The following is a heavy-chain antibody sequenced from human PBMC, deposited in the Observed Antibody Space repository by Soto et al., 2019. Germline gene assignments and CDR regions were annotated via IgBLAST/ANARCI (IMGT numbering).Heavy chain of an antibody. CDR3: AKGGIAARPSYYGMDV. D-gene: IGHD6-6*01. J-gene: IGHJ6*02. Sequence: PGGSMRLSCAASGFTFSSYAVSWVRQAPGKGLERVSAISGSGGSTNYAHSVKGRFTISRDKSKHTLYLQINSMRAEATAVYYCAKGGIAARPSYYGMDVWGQGTTVTVSS. V-gene: IGHV3-23*01. CDR1: GFTFSSYA. CDR2: ISGSGGST.